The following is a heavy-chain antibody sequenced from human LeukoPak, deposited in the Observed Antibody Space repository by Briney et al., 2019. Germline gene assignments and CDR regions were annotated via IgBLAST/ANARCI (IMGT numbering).Heavy chain of an antibody. CDR3: ARNSGSGWYRYFDL. D-gene: IGHD6-19*01. V-gene: IGHV1-2*02. Sequence: ASVKVSCKASGYTFTDSYMHWVRQAPGQGLEWMGWINPNSGGTNYAQKFQGRVTMTRDTSISTAYMELSRLRSDDTAVYYCARNSGSGWYRYFDLWGRGTLVTVSS. J-gene: IGHJ2*01. CDR2: INPNSGGT. CDR1: GYTFTDSY.